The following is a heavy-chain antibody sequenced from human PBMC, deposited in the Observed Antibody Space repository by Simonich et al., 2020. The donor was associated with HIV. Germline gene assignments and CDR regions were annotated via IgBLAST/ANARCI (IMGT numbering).Heavy chain of an antibody. J-gene: IGHJ4*02. V-gene: IGHV4-34*01. D-gene: IGHD3-3*01. CDR3: ARRDRELILYFDY. Sequence: QVQLQQWGAGLLKPSETLSLTCAVYGGSYSGYYWSWLRPPPGKGREWIGEINHSGSTTYKSSLNSRATRSVDKSKNQFSLKLSSVTAADTAIYYCARRDRELILYFDYWGQGNLVTVSS. CDR2: INHSGST. CDR1: GGSYSGYY.